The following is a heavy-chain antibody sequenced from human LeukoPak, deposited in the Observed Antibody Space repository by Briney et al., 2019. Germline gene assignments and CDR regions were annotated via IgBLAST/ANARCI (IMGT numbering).Heavy chain of an antibody. CDR2: ISYDGSNK. V-gene: IGHV3-30*03. CDR1: GFTFSSYG. Sequence: GGSLRLSCAASGFTFSSYGMHWVRQAPGKGLEWVAVISYDGSNKYYADSVKGRFTVSRDNSKNTLYLQMNSLRTEDTAVYYCARGAPETTAKFDYWGQGTLVTVSS. CDR3: ARGAPETTAKFDY. J-gene: IGHJ4*02. D-gene: IGHD1-7*01.